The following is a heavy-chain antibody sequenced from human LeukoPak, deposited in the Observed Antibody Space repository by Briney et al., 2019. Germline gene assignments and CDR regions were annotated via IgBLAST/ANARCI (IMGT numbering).Heavy chain of an antibody. J-gene: IGHJ6*04. V-gene: IGHV3-23*01. CDR2: FSGSGGST. Sequence: PGGSPRLSCAASGFTFSSYAMSWVRQAPGKGLEWVSTFSGSGGSTHYADSVKGRFTISRDNAKNSLYLQMNSLRAEDTAVYYCAELGITMIGGVWGKGTTVTISS. CDR1: GFTFSSYA. CDR3: AELGITMIGGV. D-gene: IGHD3-10*02.